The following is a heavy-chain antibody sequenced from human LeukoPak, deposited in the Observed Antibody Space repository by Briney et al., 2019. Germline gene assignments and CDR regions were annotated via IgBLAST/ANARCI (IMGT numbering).Heavy chain of an antibody. J-gene: IGHJ4*02. V-gene: IGHV3-21*01. CDR3: AREIVGTTDY. D-gene: IGHD1-1*01. CDR2: ISSNSSYI. CDR1: GFTFSSYS. Sequence: PGGSLRLSCAASGFTFSSYSMNWVRQAPGKGLEWVSSISSNSSYIYYADSVKGRFTISRDNAKNSLYLQMNSLRAEDTAVYYCAREIVGTTDYWGQGTLVTVSS.